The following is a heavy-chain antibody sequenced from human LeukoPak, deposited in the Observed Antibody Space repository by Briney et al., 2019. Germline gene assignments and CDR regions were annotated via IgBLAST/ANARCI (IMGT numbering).Heavy chain of an antibody. J-gene: IGHJ4*02. Sequence: GGSLRLSCTASGLTLSDYAMSGVRQAPGKRVAWVSGISSSGSNTYIADSLKGWFTISTDNSKNTLYLQMYSLRAEDTTVYYCAKNPYGSGSSSYYFDYWGQGTLVTVSS. D-gene: IGHD3-10*01. CDR1: GLTLSDYA. CDR2: ISSSGSNT. CDR3: AKNPYGSGSSSYYFDY. V-gene: IGHV3-23*01.